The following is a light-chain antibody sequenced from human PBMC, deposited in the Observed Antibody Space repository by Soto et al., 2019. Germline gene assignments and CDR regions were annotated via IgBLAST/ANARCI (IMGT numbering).Light chain of an antibody. J-gene: IGLJ2*01. CDR3: SKARGNTHVV. CDR2: EVN. V-gene: IGLV2-23*02. CDR1: SIDVGSYHL. Sequence: QSVLTQPASVSGSPGQSITISCTGTSIDVGSYHLVSWFQQHPGKAPKLLIYEVNKRPPGVSNRFSGSESGHSASLTISGLQADDEADYYCSKARGNTHVVFGGGTKVTVL.